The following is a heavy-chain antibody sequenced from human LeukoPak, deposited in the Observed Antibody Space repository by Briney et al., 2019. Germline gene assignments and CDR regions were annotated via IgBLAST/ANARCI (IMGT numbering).Heavy chain of an antibody. CDR1: GFTVSSNY. CDR2: IYSGGST. Sequence: GGSLRLSCAASGFTVSSNYMSWVRQAPGKGLEWVSVIYSGGSTYYADSVKGRFTTSGDNSKNTLYLQMNSLRAEDTAVYYCARSSSWGLLDYWGQGTLVTVSS. D-gene: IGHD6-13*01. V-gene: IGHV3-53*01. CDR3: ARSSSWGLLDY. J-gene: IGHJ4*02.